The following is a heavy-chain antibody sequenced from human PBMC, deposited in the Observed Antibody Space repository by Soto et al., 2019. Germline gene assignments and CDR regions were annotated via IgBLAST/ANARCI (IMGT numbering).Heavy chain of an antibody. Sequence: SETLSLTCAVSGGSISSGGYSWSWIRQPPGKGLEWIGHIYYSGNTFYNPSLTGRLTISLDTSKSQFSLKLRSVTAADTAVYYCARLAHFDFWTGPDYWGQGTLVTVSS. CDR1: GGSISSGGYS. CDR3: ARLAHFDFWTGPDY. D-gene: IGHD3-3*01. J-gene: IGHJ4*02. V-gene: IGHV4-30-2*05. CDR2: IYYSGNT.